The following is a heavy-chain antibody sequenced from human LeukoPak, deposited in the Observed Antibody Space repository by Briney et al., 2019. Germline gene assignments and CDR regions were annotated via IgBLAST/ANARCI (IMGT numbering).Heavy chain of an antibody. V-gene: IGHV1-69*02. CDR3: ASIPPSYYYDSSGYV. CDR1: GYTFTGYY. CDR2: IIPILGIA. D-gene: IGHD3-22*01. Sequence: SVKVSCKASGYTFTGYYMHWVRQAPGQGLEWMGRIIPILGIANYAQKFQGRVTITADKSTSTAYMELSSLKSEDTAVYYCASIPPSYYYDSSGYVWGQGTLVTVSS. J-gene: IGHJ4*02.